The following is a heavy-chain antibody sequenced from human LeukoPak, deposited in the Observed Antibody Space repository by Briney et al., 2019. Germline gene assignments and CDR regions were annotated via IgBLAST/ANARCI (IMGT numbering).Heavy chain of an antibody. J-gene: IGHJ4*02. D-gene: IGHD4-23*01. CDR1: GGSISSSSYY. Sequence: PSETLSLTCNVSGGSISSSSYYWGWIRQPPGRGLEWIGSIYHSGSTNYNPSLKSRVTISVDTSKNQFSLKLSSVTAADTAVYYCARVLYGGKPNFDYWGQGTLVTVSS. CDR3: ARVLYGGKPNFDY. CDR2: IYHSGST. V-gene: IGHV4-39*07.